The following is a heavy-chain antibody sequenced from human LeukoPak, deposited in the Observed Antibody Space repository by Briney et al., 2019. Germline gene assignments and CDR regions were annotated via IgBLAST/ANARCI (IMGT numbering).Heavy chain of an antibody. CDR2: INSDGSST. CDR3: ARVPLLGDVDY. Sequence: PGGSLRLSCAASGFTFSSYWMHWVRQAPGKGLVWVSRINSDGSSTSYADSVKGRFTISRDNAKNTLYLQMNSLRAEDTAVYYCARVPLLGDVDYWGQGTLVTVSS. CDR1: GFTFSSYW. D-gene: IGHD2/OR15-2a*01. V-gene: IGHV3-74*01. J-gene: IGHJ4*02.